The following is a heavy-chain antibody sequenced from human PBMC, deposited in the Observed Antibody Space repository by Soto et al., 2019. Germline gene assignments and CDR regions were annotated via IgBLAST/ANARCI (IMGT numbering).Heavy chain of an antibody. CDR3: AKATTNGGWFNPFDS. Sequence: WWSLRLSCSASVFSFVNYAMSWVRQAPGKGLEWVSGLSGSGTSTYYADSVKGRLTISRDNSRDTLFLQMNSLTADDTAVYYCAKATTNGGWFNPFDSWGQGALVTVSS. CDR1: VFSFVNYA. V-gene: IGHV3-23*01. J-gene: IGHJ4*02. D-gene: IGHD6-19*01. CDR2: LSGSGTST.